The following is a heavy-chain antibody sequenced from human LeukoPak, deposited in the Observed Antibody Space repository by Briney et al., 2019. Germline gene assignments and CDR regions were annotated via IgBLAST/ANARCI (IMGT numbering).Heavy chain of an antibody. CDR2: IYYSGST. CDR1: GGSISSYY. CDR3: ARHIERYFDWCTFDL. V-gene: IGHV4-59*08. Sequence: SETLSLTCTVSGGSISSYYWSWIRQPPGKGLEWLGYIYYSGSTNYNPSLKSRVTISVDTSKNQFSLKLSSVTAADTAVYYCARHIERYFDWCTFDLWGQGTLVTVSS. D-gene: IGHD3-9*01. J-gene: IGHJ5*02.